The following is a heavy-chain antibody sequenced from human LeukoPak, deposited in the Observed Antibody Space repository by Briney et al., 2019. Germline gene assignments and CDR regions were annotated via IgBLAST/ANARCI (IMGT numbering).Heavy chain of an antibody. CDR2: INPSGTNT. CDR3: AREESGGYFDY. CDR1: GFTFTSSA. V-gene: IGHV1-46*01. Sequence: ASVKVSCKASGFTFTSSAVQWVRQAPGQGLEWMGLINPSGTNTNYAQKFRGRVTMTRDTSTSTVYMDLSSLRSEDTAMYFCAREESGGYFDYWGQGTLVTVSS. J-gene: IGHJ4*02. D-gene: IGHD2-8*02.